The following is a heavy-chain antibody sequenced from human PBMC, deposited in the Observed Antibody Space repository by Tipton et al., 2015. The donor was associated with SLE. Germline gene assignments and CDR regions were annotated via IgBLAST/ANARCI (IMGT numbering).Heavy chain of an antibody. CDR3: ARWKVRNYNFWSSNYFDY. CDR2: IDHRGNI. CDR1: GGSFTGFS. V-gene: IGHV4-34*01. J-gene: IGHJ4*02. Sequence: TLSLTCAVSGGSFTGFSWSWIRQPPGKGLEWIGEIDHRGNINYNPSLKSRVTLSMDTSRNQFSLKLTSVTAADTAMFYCARWKVRNYNFWSSNYFDYWGQGNLVIVSS. D-gene: IGHD3-3*01.